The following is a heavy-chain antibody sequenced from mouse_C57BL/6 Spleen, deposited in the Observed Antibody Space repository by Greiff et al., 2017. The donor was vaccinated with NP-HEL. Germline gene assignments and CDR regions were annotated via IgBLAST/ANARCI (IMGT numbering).Heavy chain of an antibody. CDR2: IYPGDGDT. Sequence: VQLQQSGPELVKPGASVKISCKASGYAFSSSWMNWVKQRPGKGLEWIGRIYPGDGDTNYNGKFKGKATLTVDKSSSTAYMQLSSLTSEDSAVYFCARQGSLGYAMDYWGQGTSVTVSA. J-gene: IGHJ4*01. CDR3: ARQGSLGYAMDY. V-gene: IGHV1-82*01. CDR1: GYAFSSSW.